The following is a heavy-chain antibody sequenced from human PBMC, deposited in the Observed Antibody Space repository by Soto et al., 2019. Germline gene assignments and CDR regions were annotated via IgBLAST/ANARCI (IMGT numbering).Heavy chain of an antibody. J-gene: IGHJ6*03. D-gene: IGHD4-4*01. V-gene: IGHV3-30*18. CDR1: GFTFSSYG. CDR3: AKRREFYSKIYYYYYMDV. Sequence: QVQLVESGGGVVQPGRSLRLSCAASGFTFSSYGMHWVRQAPGKGLEWVAVISYDGSNKYYADSVKGRFTISRDNSKNTLYLQMNSLRAEDTAVYYCAKRREFYSKIYYYYYMDVWGKGTTVTVSS. CDR2: ISYDGSNK.